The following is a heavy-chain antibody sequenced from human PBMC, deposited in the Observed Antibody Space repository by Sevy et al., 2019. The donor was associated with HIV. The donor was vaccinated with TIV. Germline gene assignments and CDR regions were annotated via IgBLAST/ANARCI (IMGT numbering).Heavy chain of an antibody. V-gene: IGHV4-34*01. J-gene: IGHJ4*02. CDR1: GGSFSGYY. Sequence: SETLSLTCAVYGGSFSGYYWSWIRQPPGKGLEWIGDIIPSGITNYNPSLKSRVTISIDTSKNQFSLKVNSVTAADTATYYCARGQCEHLYWGQGTQVTVSS. D-gene: IGHD6-19*01. CDR3: ARGQCEHLY. CDR2: IIPSGIT.